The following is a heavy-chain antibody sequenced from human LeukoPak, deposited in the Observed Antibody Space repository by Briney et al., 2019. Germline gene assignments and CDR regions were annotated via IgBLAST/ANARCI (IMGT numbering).Heavy chain of an antibody. CDR3: ARDSQYCTSTSCYFDY. J-gene: IGHJ4*02. Sequence: SETLSLTCTVSGVSISSYYWSWIRQPPGKGLERIGYIYYSGSTNYNPSLKSRVTISVDTSKNQFSLKLSSVTAADTAVYYCARDSQYCTSTSCYFDYWGQGTLVTVSS. D-gene: IGHD2-2*01. V-gene: IGHV4-59*01. CDR2: IYYSGST. CDR1: GVSISSYY.